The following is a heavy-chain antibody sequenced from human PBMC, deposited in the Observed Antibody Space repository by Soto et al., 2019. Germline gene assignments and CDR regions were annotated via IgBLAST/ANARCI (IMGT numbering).Heavy chain of an antibody. CDR1: GDSVSSNSAA. CDR2: TYYRSKWYN. V-gene: IGHV6-1*01. CDR3: ARDRDRDCSGGSCYARHDAFDI. D-gene: IGHD2-15*01. Sequence: KQSQTLSLTCAISGDSVSSNSAAWNWIRQSPSRGLEWLGRTYYRSKWYNDYAVSVKSRITINPDTSKNQFSLQLNSVTPEDTAVYYCARDRDRDCSGGSCYARHDAFDIWGQGTMVTV. J-gene: IGHJ3*02.